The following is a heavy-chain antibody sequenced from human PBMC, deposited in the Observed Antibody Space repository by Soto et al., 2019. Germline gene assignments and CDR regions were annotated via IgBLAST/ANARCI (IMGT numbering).Heavy chain of an antibody. CDR1: GGSISSYY. V-gene: IGHV4-59*01. CDR2: IYYSGST. D-gene: IGHD3-10*01. Sequence: QVQLQESGPGLVKPSETLSLTCTVSGGSISSYYWSLIRQPPGKGLEWIGYIYYSGSTNYNPSLKSRVTISVDTSKNQFSLKLSSVTAADTAVYYCARDRGSPDYYYYGMDVWGQGTTVTVSS. J-gene: IGHJ6*02. CDR3: ARDRGSPDYYYYGMDV.